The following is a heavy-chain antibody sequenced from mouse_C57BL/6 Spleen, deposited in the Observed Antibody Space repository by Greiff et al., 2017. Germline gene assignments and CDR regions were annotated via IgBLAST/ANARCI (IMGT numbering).Heavy chain of an antibody. CDR2: IDPSDSET. Sequence: VQLQQPGAELVRPGSSVKLSCKASGYTFTSYWMPWVKQRPIQGLEWIGNIDPSDSETHYNQKFKDKATLTVDKSSSTAYMQLSSLTSEDAAVYYCAREEESNLYYFDYWGQGTTLTVSS. J-gene: IGHJ2*01. V-gene: IGHV1-52*01. CDR1: GYTFTSYW. CDR3: AREEESNLYYFDY. D-gene: IGHD2-5*01.